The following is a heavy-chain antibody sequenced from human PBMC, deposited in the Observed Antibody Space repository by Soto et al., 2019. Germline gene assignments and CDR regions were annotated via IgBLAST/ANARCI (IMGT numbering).Heavy chain of an antibody. D-gene: IGHD3-9*01. CDR3: ATMPPHPDIWGPYRHRIYFDT. V-gene: IGHV3-23*01. J-gene: IGHJ1*01. CDR1: GFSFSNYG. Sequence: EVHLLESGGGFLQPGGSLRLSCTASGFSFSNYGMSWVRQAPGKGLEWVSGISETHRGSYYADSVKGRFTISRDNSKNTLYLQMNSLRAENTAVYYCATMPPHPDIWGPYRHRIYFDTWGQGTLVAVSS. CDR2: ISETHRGS.